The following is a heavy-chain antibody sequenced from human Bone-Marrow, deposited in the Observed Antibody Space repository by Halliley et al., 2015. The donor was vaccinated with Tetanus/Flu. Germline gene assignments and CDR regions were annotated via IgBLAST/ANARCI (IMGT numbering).Heavy chain of an antibody. V-gene: IGHV4-59*09. Sequence: WIGYIYKSGTPNSNPPLKSRVPISVDTPKNQFSLNLSPVTAADSAVYYWASGYSSGWFSFDYWGQGTLVPVSS. CDR3: ASGYSSGWFSFDY. D-gene: IGHD6-19*01. CDR2: IYKSGTP. J-gene: IGHJ4*02.